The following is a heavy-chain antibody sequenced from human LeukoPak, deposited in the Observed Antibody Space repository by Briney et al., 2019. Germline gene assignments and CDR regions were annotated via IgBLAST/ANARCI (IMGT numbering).Heavy chain of an antibody. CDR2: IFYTGST. CDR3: ARAHPAYSSSSGFDF. V-gene: IGHV4-59*11. Sequence: SETLSLTCTVSGGSIISHYWSWLRQPPRKGLEGIGYIFYTGSTNYNPSLKSRVTMSVDTSKSQFSLKLRSVSAADTAGYYCARAHPAYSSSSGFDFWGQGTLVTVSS. J-gene: IGHJ4*02. CDR1: GGSIISHY. D-gene: IGHD6-6*01.